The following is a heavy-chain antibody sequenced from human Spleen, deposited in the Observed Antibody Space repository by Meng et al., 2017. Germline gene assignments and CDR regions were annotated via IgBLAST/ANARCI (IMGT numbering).Heavy chain of an antibody. J-gene: IGHJ3*02. Sequence: GESLKISCAASGFTVSSNYMSWVRQAPGKGLEWVSAISGSGGSTYYADSVKGRFTISRDNSKNTLYLQMNSLRAEDTAVYYCAKSYYYDSSGWWDAFDIWGQGTMVTVSS. D-gene: IGHD3-22*01. CDR3: AKSYYYDSSGWWDAFDI. CDR2: ISGSGGST. CDR1: GFTVSSNY. V-gene: IGHV3-23*01.